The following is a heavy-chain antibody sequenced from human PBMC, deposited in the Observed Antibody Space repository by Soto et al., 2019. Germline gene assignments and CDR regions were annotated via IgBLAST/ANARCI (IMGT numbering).Heavy chain of an antibody. V-gene: IGHV4-34*01. CDR3: ARVPLGGTYCYDY. CDR2: INHSGNT. D-gene: IGHD1-26*01. Sequence: SETLSLTCTVSGGSISSYYWSWIRQPPGKGLEWIGEINHSGNTNYNVSLKSRVTISVDTSKNQFSLKLSSVTAADTAVYYCARVPLGGTYCYDYWGQGNLVTVSS. CDR1: GGSISSYY. J-gene: IGHJ4*02.